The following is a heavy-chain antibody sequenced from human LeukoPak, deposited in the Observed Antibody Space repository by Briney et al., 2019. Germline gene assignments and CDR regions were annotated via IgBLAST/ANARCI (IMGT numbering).Heavy chain of an antibody. Sequence: PSETLSLTCAVYGGSFSGYYWSWIRQPPGKGLEWIGEINHSGSTNYNPSLKSRVTISVDTSKNQFSLKLSSVTAADTAVYYCARGRERVYYYYYGMDVWGQGTTVTVSS. CDR3: ARGRERVYYYYYGMDV. CDR1: GGSFSGYY. D-gene: IGHD1-1*01. CDR2: INHSGST. J-gene: IGHJ6*02. V-gene: IGHV4-34*01.